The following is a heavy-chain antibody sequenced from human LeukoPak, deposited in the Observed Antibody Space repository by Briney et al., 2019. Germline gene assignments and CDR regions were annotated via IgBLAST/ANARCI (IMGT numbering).Heavy chain of an antibody. D-gene: IGHD2-15*01. J-gene: IGHJ5*02. CDR2: IIPIFGTA. Sequence: ASVKVSCKASGGTFSSYAISWVRQAPGQGLEWMGGIIPIFGTANYAQKFQGRVTITADKSTSTAYMELSSLRSEDTAVYYCARVRHCSGGSCRRKRGRGHNWFDPWGQGTLVTVSS. V-gene: IGHV1-69*06. CDR3: ARVRHCSGGSCRRKRGRGHNWFDP. CDR1: GGTFSSYA.